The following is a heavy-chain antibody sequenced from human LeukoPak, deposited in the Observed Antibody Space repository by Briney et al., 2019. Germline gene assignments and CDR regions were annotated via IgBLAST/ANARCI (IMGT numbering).Heavy chain of an antibody. V-gene: IGHV1-8*03. Sequence: ASEKVSCKASGYTFTSYDINWVRQATRQGLEWMGWMNPNSGNTGYAQKFQGRVTITRNTSISTAYMELSSLRSEDTAVYYCARLIAAAGTVNWFDPWGQGTLVTVSS. D-gene: IGHD6-13*01. CDR2: MNPNSGNT. CDR1: GYTFTSYD. CDR3: ARLIAAAGTVNWFDP. J-gene: IGHJ5*02.